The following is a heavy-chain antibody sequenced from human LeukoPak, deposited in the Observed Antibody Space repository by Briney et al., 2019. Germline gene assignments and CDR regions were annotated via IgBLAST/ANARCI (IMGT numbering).Heavy chain of an antibody. D-gene: IGHD1-26*01. J-gene: IGHJ4*02. Sequence: SETLSLTCTVSGGSISSYYWSWIRQPPGKGLEWIGYIYYSGSTNYNPSLKSRVTISVDTSKKQFSLKLSSVTAADTAVYYCAREHSGSYFFDYWGQGTLVTVSS. CDR3: AREHSGSYFFDY. V-gene: IGHV4-59*01. CDR2: IYYSGST. CDR1: GGSISSYY.